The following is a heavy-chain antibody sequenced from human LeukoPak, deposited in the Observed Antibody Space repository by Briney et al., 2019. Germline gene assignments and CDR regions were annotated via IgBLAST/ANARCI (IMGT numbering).Heavy chain of an antibody. J-gene: IGHJ6*02. V-gene: IGHV3-48*04. D-gene: IGHD2-2*02. CDR1: GFSFSDYD. Sequence: GGSLSLSCAASGFSFSDYDMNWVRLAPGKGLEWVAWISTTSATIYYADSVKGRFTISRDNAKNSLYLQMNSLRAEDTAVYYCARDHCSSSSCYTYYGMELWGQGTTVTVSS. CDR2: ISTTSATI. CDR3: ARDHCSSSSCYTYYGMEL.